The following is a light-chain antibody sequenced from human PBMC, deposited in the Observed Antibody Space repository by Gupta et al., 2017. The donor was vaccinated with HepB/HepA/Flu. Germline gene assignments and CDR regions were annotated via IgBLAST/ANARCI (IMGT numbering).Light chain of an antibody. CDR2: KDK. CDR3: QSLDASGRV. V-gene: IGLV3-25*03. J-gene: IGLJ3*02. Sequence: SDALPPPPSVSVSPGQPARITCSGATLSRQYTYGYQQRPGQDPKLIIFKDKERPPEIPGRFSASSTGTTASLTISDVQAEDADDYFCQSLDASGRVFGGGTKLTVL. CDR1: TLSRQY.